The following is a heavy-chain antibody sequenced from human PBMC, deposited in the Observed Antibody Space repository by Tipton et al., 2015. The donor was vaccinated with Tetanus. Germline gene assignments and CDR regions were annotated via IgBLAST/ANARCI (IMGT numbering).Heavy chain of an antibody. CDR3: ARGRGLGPHEYFEH. J-gene: IGHJ5*02. Sequence: QVQLVQSGAEVKKPGASVKVSCKASGYTFTHYGVNWVRQAPGQGLEWMGWISPFNENVNYAEKFQGRLTMTTDRSTATVYMDWRSLGSDDTAVYYCARGRGLGPHEYFEHWGQGTLVTVSS. CDR2: ISPFNENV. CDR1: GYTFTHYG. V-gene: IGHV1-18*01. D-gene: IGHD3/OR15-3a*01.